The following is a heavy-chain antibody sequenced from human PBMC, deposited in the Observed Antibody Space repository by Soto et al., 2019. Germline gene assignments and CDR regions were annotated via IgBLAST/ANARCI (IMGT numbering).Heavy chain of an antibody. CDR1: GDSIKRDDYY. D-gene: IGHD3-10*01. V-gene: IGHV4-30-4*01. CDR2: ILYSGTT. J-gene: IGHJ6*02. Sequence: QVQVQESGPGLVKPSQTLSLTCTVSGDSIKRDDYYWSWIRQPPGKGLEWIGYILYSGTTFYNPSLKGRLNISPGTSQDPFSLDLASGAAADPAVYFRGRDGGALYYGMDLWGQGTTVTVSS. CDR3: GRDGGALYYGMDL.